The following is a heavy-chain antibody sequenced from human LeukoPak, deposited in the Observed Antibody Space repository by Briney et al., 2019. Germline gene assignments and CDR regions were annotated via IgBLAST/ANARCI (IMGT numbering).Heavy chain of an antibody. CDR3: AKDNMGSIDY. D-gene: IGHD1-26*01. V-gene: IGHV1-2*06. J-gene: IGHJ4*02. Sequence: SVKVSCKTSGYTFTGYSTHWIRQAPGQGLEWMGRISPDSGGTDYGTDYAQRFRGRVTLTWDTSISTAYMDLSGLSSDDTALYYCAKDNMGSIDYWGQGTLVTVSS. CDR1: GYTFTGYS. CDR2: ISPDSGGTDYGT.